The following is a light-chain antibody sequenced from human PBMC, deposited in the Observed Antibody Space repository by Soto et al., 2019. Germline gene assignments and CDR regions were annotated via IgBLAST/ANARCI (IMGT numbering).Light chain of an antibody. CDR1: QSVSSH. CDR2: DAS. J-gene: IGKJ2*01. CDR3: QHRSNWPRFT. Sequence: EIVLTQSPATLSLSPGERATLSCRASQSVSSHLAWYQQKPGQAPRLLIYDASNRATGIPARFSGSGSGTDFTLTIGSLEPEDFAVYYCQHRSNWPRFTFGQGTKLEIK. V-gene: IGKV3-11*01.